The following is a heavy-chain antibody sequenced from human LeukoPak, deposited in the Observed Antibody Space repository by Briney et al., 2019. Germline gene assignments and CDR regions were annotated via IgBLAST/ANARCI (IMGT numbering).Heavy chain of an antibody. V-gene: IGHV3-66*04. CDR2: IYSGGYT. CDR1: GFTFSSYA. Sequence: PGGSLRLSCAASGFTFSSYAMSWVRQAPGKGLECISIIYSGGYTYHADSVKGRFIISRDNSKNTLYLQMNSLRADDTAVYYCARHPYSYGPPDYWGQGTLVTVSS. CDR3: ARHPYSYGPPDY. D-gene: IGHD5-18*01. J-gene: IGHJ4*02.